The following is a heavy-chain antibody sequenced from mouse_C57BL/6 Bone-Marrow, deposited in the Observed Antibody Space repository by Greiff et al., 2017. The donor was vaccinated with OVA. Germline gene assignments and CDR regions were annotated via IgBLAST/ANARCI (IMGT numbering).Heavy chain of an antibody. CDR1: GYTFTSYW. V-gene: IGHV1-7*01. CDR3: ARSVITTVVARYFDV. Sequence: VQLQQSGAELAKPGASVKLSCKASGYTFTSYWMHWVKQRPGQGLEWIGYINPSSGYTKYNQKFKDKATLTADKSSSTAYMQLSSLTYEDAAVHYCARSVITTVVARYFDVWGTGTTVTVSS. J-gene: IGHJ1*03. D-gene: IGHD1-1*01. CDR2: INPSSGYT.